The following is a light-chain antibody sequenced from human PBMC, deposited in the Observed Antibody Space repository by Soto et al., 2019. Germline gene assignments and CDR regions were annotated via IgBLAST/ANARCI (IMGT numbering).Light chain of an antibody. CDR3: CSYAGSYTWV. V-gene: IGLV2-11*01. CDR1: SSDIGGYNY. CDR2: DVS. Sequence: QSVLTQPPSVSGSPGQSVAISCTGTSSDIGGYNYVSWYQQHPGKAPKLMIYDVSKRPSGVPDRFSGSKSGNTASLTISGLQAEDEADYYCCSYAGSYTWVFGGGTKVTVL. J-gene: IGLJ3*02.